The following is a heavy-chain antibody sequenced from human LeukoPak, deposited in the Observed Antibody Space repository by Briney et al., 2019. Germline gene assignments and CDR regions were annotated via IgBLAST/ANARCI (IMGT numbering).Heavy chain of an antibody. CDR1: GYTFTNYY. D-gene: IGHD1-26*01. CDR3: ARGGVGATTYVWFDP. J-gene: IGHJ5*02. CDR2: INPSGGST. Sequence: ASVKVSCKASGYTFTNYYIHWVRQAPGQGLECMGIINPSGGSTSYAQKFQGRVTMTRDMSTSTVYMELSSLRSEDTAVYCCARGGVGATTYVWFDPWGQGTLVTVSP. V-gene: IGHV1-46*01.